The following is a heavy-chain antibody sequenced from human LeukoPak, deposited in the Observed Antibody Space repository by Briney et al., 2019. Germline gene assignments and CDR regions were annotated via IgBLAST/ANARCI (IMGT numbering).Heavy chain of an antibody. V-gene: IGHV3-74*01. J-gene: IGHJ4*02. CDR1: RFTFSSYW. CDR2: INSDGSST. CDR3: ARDGLQYTNTAMVKPFDY. D-gene: IGHD5-18*01. Sequence: GGSLRLSCAASRFTFSSYWMHWVRQAPGKGLVWVSRINSDGSSTSYADSVKGRFTISRDNAKNTLYPQMNSLRAEDTAVYYCARDGLQYTNTAMVKPFDYXGQGTLVTVSS.